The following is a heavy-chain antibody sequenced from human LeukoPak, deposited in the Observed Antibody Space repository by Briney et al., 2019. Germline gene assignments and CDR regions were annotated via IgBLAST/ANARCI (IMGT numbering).Heavy chain of an antibody. Sequence: GGSLRLSCAASGFTFSSYSMNWVRQAPGKGLEWVSYISSSSSTIYYADSVKGRFTISRDNAKNSLYLQMNSLRAEDTAVYYCAREPGKGIQLWLGSYYYGMDVWGQGTTVTVSS. D-gene: IGHD5-18*01. J-gene: IGHJ6*02. CDR2: ISSSSSTI. CDR1: GFTFSSYS. V-gene: IGHV3-48*04. CDR3: AREPGKGIQLWLGSYYYGMDV.